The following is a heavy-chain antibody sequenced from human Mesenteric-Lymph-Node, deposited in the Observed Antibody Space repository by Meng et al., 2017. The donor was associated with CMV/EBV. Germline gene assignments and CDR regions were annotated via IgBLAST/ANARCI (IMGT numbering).Heavy chain of an antibody. CDR3: ARDRGDYYYYHGMDV. CDR1: GGSISSSSYY. Sequence: SETLSLTCTVSGGSISSSSYYWGWIRQPPGKGLEWIGYIYYSGSTNYNPSLKSRVTILVDTSKNQFSLKVSSVTAADTAVYYCARDRGDYYYYHGMDVWGQGTTVTVSS. CDR2: IYYSGST. J-gene: IGHJ6*02. V-gene: IGHV4-61*01.